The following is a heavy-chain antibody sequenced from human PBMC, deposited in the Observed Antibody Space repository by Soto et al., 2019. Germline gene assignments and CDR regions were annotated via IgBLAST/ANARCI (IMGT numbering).Heavy chain of an antibody. V-gene: IGHV3-23*01. CDR1: GFTFSSYA. J-gene: IGHJ4*02. CDR3: AKDLSSSWYQLFDY. D-gene: IGHD6-13*01. Sequence: GGSLRLSCAASGFTFSSYAMSWVRQAPGKGLEWVSSISGSGDSTYYAESVRGRFTISRDNSKNTLYLQMNSLRAEDTAVYYCAKDLSSSWYQLFDYWGQGTLVTVYS. CDR2: ISGSGDST.